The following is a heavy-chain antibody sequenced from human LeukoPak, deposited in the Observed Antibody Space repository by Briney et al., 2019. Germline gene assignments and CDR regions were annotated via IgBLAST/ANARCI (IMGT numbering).Heavy chain of an antibody. CDR1: GFTFSSYW. D-gene: IGHD6-13*01. V-gene: IGHV3-74*01. CDR2: INSDGSST. J-gene: IGHJ4*02. CDR3: ARSPRNPAAGTAFDY. Sequence: PGGSLRLSCAASGFTFSSYWMHWVRQAPGKGLVWVSRINSDGSSTSYADSVKGRFTTSRDNAKNTLYLQMNSLRAEDTAVYYCARSPRNPAAGTAFDYWGQGTLVTVSS.